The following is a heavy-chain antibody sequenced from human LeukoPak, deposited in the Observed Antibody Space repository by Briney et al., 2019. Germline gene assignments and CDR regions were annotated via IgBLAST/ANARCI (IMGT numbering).Heavy chain of an antibody. V-gene: IGHV1-69*04. CDR1: GGTFSTYA. J-gene: IGHJ5*02. D-gene: IGHD3-9*01. CDR3: ARLGDYDILTGHDPWFDP. Sequence: GSSVKVSFKASGGTFSTYAISWVRHAPGQGLERMGRIIPILGIANYAQKFQGRVTITADKSTSTAYMELRSLRSEDTAVYYCARLGDYDILTGHDPWFDPWGQGTLVTVSS. CDR2: IIPILGIA.